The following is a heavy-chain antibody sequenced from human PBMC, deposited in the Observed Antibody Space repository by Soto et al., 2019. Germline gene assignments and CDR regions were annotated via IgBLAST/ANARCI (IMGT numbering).Heavy chain of an antibody. J-gene: IGHJ6*02. D-gene: IGHD2-21*02. CDR2: ITGSGTNT. V-gene: IGHV3-23*01. Sequence: GGSLRLSCAASGFTISSYTMTWVRQASGKGLEWVPAITGSGTNTYYADSVKVRFTISTDKSTNTLYQQMSSLRGEDTAIYSCEKDDPGDFYSYYGLDVWGQGTTVTVSS. CDR1: GFTISSYT. CDR3: EKDDPGDFYSYYGLDV.